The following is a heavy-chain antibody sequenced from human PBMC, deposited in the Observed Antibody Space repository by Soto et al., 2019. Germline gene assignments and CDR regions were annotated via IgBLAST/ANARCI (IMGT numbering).Heavy chain of an antibody. CDR2: VYSGGAT. V-gene: IGHV3-53*02. CDR1: GLSVSRNY. CDR3: ARVPGRL. J-gene: IGHJ4*02. Sequence: QLVETGGGLIQPGRSLTLSCAASGLSVSRNYMTWVRQAPGKGLEWVSFVYSGGATFYADSVKGRFILSRDDSQNTMYLQMNNPRAEDTAVYYCARVPGRLWGRGTLVTVAS. D-gene: IGHD3-10*01.